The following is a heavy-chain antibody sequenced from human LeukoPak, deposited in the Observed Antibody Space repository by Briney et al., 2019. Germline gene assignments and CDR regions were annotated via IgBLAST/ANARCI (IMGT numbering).Heavy chain of an antibody. CDR3: AQGASPDY. J-gene: IGHJ4*02. CDR1: KFTFSQSA. D-gene: IGHD2-2*01. CDR2: ISGSGYST. V-gene: IGHV3-23*01. Sequence: GSLRLSCAASKFTFSQSAMSWVRQAPGKGLEWVSSISGSGYSTNYADSVKGRFTISRDNSNNTLSLQMNSLRVEDTAKYYCAQGASPDYWGQGTLVTVSS.